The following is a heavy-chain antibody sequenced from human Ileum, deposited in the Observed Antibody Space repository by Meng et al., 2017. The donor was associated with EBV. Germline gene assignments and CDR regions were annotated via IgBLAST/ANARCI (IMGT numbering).Heavy chain of an antibody. J-gene: IGHJ5*02. V-gene: IGHV4-39*01. D-gene: IGHD6-13*01. CDR1: GGPINSSSYY. CDR2: IYYSGRT. CDR3: ARPIAAAGWFDP. Sequence: HLQHAAPGPVKPSEPLALTSTVSGGPINSSSYYWGWIRQPPGKGLEWIGSIYYSGRTYYNPSLKSRVTISVDTSKNQFSLKLSSVTAADTAVYYCARPIAAAGWFDPWGQGTLVTVSS.